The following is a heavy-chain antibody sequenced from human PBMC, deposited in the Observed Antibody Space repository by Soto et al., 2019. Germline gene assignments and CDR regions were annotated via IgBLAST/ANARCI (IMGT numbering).Heavy chain of an antibody. Sequence: SVNVSCKTAVCSLSSDASSWVIQAPGQVLEWMGGIIPIFGTANYAQKVQSRDTITADESTSTAYMELSSLRSEDTGVYYCGQGIGGYSFGPGAYLGQRTPVIVSS. J-gene: IGHJ4*02. CDR1: VCSLSSDA. CDR3: GQGIGGYSFGPGAY. D-gene: IGHD5-18*01. CDR2: IIPIFGTA. V-gene: IGHV1-69*01.